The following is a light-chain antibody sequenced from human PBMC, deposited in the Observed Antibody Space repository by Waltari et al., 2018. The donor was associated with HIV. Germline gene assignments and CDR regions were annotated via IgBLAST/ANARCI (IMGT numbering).Light chain of an antibody. J-gene: IGKJ4*01. V-gene: IGKV1-39*01. CDR2: AAS. CDR1: QSISSY. CDR3: QQSYSTPRT. Sequence: DIQMTQSPSSLSASVGDRVTITCRASQSISSYLNWYQQKPGKAPKLLIYAASSLQSGVPSRFSGSGSGTDCTLTIISLQPEDFATYDCQQSYSTPRTFGGGTKVEIK.